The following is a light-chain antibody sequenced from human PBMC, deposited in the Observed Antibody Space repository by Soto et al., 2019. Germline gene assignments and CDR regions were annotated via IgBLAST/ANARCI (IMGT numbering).Light chain of an antibody. CDR2: TAS. V-gene: IGKV1-39*01. CDR1: QSISSY. Sequence: DLQMTQSPSSLSASVGDRVTITCRASQSISSYLNWYQQRSGEAPKLLIYTASSLQSGVPSRFSGSGSGTDFTLTISSLQPEDFATYYCQQSYRTPPYTFGQGTRLEIK. J-gene: IGKJ2*01. CDR3: QQSYRTPPYT.